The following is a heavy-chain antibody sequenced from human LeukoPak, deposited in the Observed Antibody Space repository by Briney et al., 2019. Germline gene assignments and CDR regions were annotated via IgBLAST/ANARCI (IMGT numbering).Heavy chain of an antibody. V-gene: IGHV4-4*09. CDR2: IYTSGST. Sequence: PSETLSLTCTVSGGSISSYYWSWIRQPPGKGLEWIGYIYTSGSTNYNPSLKSRVTISVDTSKNQFSLKLSSVTAADTAVYYCARSSFEGTYYYDSSGLSGFDPWGQGTLVTVSS. CDR1: GGSISSYY. J-gene: IGHJ5*02. CDR3: ARSSFEGTYYYDSSGLSGFDP. D-gene: IGHD3-22*01.